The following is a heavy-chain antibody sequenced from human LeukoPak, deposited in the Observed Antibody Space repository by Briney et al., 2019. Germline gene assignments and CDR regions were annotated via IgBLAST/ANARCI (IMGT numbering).Heavy chain of an antibody. Sequence: GGSLRLSCAASGLTFSNYWINWVRQAPGKGLEWVANIKQDGSEKYYVYSVKGRFTISRDNAKSSLYLQMNSLRAEDTAVYYCVRAMDVWGQGTTVTVSS. CDR3: VRAMDV. J-gene: IGHJ6*02. V-gene: IGHV3-7*03. CDR1: GLTFSNYW. CDR2: IKQDGSEK.